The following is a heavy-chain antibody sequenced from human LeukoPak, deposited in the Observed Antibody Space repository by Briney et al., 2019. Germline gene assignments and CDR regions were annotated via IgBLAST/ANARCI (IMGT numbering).Heavy chain of an antibody. D-gene: IGHD4-17*01. CDR2: IYYSGST. V-gene: IGHV4-31*03. CDR3: AMGWDYGDPPGAFDI. CDR1: GGSISSGGYY. Sequence: PSQTLSLTCTVSGGSISSGGYYWSRIRQHPGKGLEWIGYIYYSGSTYYNPSLKSRVTISVDTSKNQFSLKLSSVTAADTAVYYCAMGWDYGDPPGAFDIWGQGTMVTVSS. J-gene: IGHJ3*02.